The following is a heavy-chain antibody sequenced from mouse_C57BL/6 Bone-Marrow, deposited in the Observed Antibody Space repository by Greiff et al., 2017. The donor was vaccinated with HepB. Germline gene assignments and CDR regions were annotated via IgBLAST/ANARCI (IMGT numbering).Heavy chain of an antibody. V-gene: IGHV1-4*01. D-gene: IGHD1-1*01. CDR3: ARSPYYGSSSWFAY. CDR1: GYTFTSYT. J-gene: IGHJ3*01. CDR2: INPSSGYT. Sequence: QVHVKQSGAELARPGASVKMSCKASGYTFTSYTMHWVKQRPGQGLEWIGYINPSSGYTKYNQKFKDKATLTADKSSSTAYMQLSSLTSEDSAVYYCARSPYYGSSSWFAYWGQGTLVTVSA.